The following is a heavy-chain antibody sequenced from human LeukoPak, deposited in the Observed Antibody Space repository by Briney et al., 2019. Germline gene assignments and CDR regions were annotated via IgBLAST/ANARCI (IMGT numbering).Heavy chain of an antibody. D-gene: IGHD3-3*01. J-gene: IGHJ4*02. CDR1: GYTFTSYG. CDR3: ARDEYYDFWSGYDFDY. V-gene: IGHV1-18*01. CDR2: ISAYNGNT. Sequence: ASVTVSCKASGYTFTSYGISWVRQAPGQGLEWMGWISAYNGNTNHAQKLQGRVTMTTDTSTSTAYMELRSLRSDDTAVYYCARDEYYDFWSGYDFDYWGQGTLVTVSS.